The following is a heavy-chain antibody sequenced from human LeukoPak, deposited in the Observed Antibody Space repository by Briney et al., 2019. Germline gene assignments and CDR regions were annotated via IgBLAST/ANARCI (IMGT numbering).Heavy chain of an antibody. J-gene: IGHJ3*02. Sequence: SETLSLTCAVYGRSFSGYYWSWIRQPPGKGLEWIGEINHSGSTNYNPSLKSRVTISVDTSKNQFSLKLSSVTAADTAVYSCARAYYDSSGYYGAFDIWGQGTMVTVSS. CDR3: ARAYYDSSGYYGAFDI. CDR2: INHSGST. D-gene: IGHD3-22*01. CDR1: GRSFSGYY. V-gene: IGHV4-34*01.